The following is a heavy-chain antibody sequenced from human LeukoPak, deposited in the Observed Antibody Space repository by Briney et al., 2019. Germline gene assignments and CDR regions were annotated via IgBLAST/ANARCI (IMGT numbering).Heavy chain of an antibody. CDR2: ISAYNGNT. J-gene: IGHJ4*02. CDR3: ARDKTTDYSDEVGLDY. CDR1: GYTFTSYG. D-gene: IGHD4-17*01. Sequence: ASVKVSCKASGYTFTSYGISWVRQAPGQGLEWMARISAYNGNTNYAQKLQGRVTMTTDTSTSTAYMELRSLRSDDTAVYYCARDKTTDYSDEVGLDYWGQGTLVTVSS. V-gene: IGHV1-18*01.